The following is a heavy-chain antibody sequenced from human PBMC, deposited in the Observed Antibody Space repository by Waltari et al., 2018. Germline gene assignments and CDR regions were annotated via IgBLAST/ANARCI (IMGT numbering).Heavy chain of an antibody. V-gene: IGHV3-49*04. Sequence: EVQLVESGGGLVQPGRSLRLSCTASGFTFGDYAMSWVRQAPGKGLEWGGFIRSKAYGGTTEYAASVKGRFTISRDDSKSIAYLQMNSLKTEDTAVYYCTSRGDGYNWDFDYWGQGTLVTVSS. CDR2: IRSKAYGGTT. D-gene: IGHD5-12*01. CDR3: TSRGDGYNWDFDY. J-gene: IGHJ4*02. CDR1: GFTFGDYA.